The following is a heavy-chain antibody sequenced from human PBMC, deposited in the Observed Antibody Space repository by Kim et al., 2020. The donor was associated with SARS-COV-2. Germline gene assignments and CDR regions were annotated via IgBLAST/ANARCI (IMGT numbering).Heavy chain of an antibody. CDR3: ARGRTVTPFRYFDL. CDR2: INHSGST. V-gene: IGHV4-34*01. Sequence: SETLSLTCAVYGGSFSGYYWSWIRQPPGKGLEWIGEINHSGSTNYNPSLKSRVTISVDTSKNQFSLKLSSVTAADTAVYYCARGRTVTPFRYFDLWGRGTLVTVSS. D-gene: IGHD4-17*01. CDR1: GGSFSGYY. J-gene: IGHJ2*01.